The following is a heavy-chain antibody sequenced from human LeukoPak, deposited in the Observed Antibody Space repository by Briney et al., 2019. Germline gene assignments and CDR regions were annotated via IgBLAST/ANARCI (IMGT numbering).Heavy chain of an antibody. CDR3: ATDGAGFDI. CDR1: GFTFNDYY. V-gene: IGHV3-11*01. Sequence: GGSLRLSCAASGFTFNDYYMSWIRQPPGKGLEWLSYINIGGTNTHYADSVKGRFTISRENAKKSLYLEMNNLRAEDTAVYYCATDGAGFDIWGQRVLVSVSS. CDR2: INIGGTNT. J-gene: IGHJ5*02.